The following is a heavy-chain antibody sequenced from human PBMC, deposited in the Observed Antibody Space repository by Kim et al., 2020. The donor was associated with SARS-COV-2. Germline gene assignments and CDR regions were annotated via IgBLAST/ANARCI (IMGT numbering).Heavy chain of an antibody. J-gene: IGHJ5*02. CDR1: GFTFSSYS. V-gene: IGHV3-48*02. Sequence: GGSLRLSCAASGFTFSSYSMNWVRQAPGQGLEWVSYISSSSSTIYYADSVKGRFTISRDNAKNSLYLQMNSLRDEDTAVYYCARVFGWTTSGWFDPWGQGTLVTVSS. CDR2: ISSSSSTI. CDR3: ARVFGWTTSGWFDP. D-gene: IGHD4-17*01.